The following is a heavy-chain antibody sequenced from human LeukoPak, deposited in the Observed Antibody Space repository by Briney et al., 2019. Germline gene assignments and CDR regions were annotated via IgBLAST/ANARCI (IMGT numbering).Heavy chain of an antibody. Sequence: GGSLRLSCAASGFTVSSNYMSWVRQAPGKGLEWVSVIYSGGSTYYADSVKGRFTISRDNSKNTLYLQMNSLRAEDTAVYYCAKATSGSPDAFDIWGQGTMVTVSS. CDR1: GFTVSSNY. J-gene: IGHJ3*02. D-gene: IGHD1-26*01. V-gene: IGHV3-53*01. CDR2: IYSGGST. CDR3: AKATSGSPDAFDI.